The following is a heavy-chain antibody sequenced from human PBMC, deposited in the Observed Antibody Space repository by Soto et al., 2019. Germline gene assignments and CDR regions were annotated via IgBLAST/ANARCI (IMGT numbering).Heavy chain of an antibody. D-gene: IGHD2-21*01. CDR3: ARHSLLGLDRGPMTNYFDY. CDR2: IYYSGST. Sequence: QVQLQESGPGLVKPSETLSLTCTVSGGSISSYYWSWIRQPPGKGLEWIVYIYYSGSTNYNPSLTSRVTISVDTSKNQFSLKLSSVTAADTAVYYCARHSLLGLDRGPMTNYFDYWGQGTLVTVSS. CDR1: GGSISSYY. V-gene: IGHV4-59*08. J-gene: IGHJ4*02.